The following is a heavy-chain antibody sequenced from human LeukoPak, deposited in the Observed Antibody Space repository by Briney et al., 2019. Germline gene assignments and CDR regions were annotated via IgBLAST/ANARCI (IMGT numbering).Heavy chain of an antibody. J-gene: IGHJ6*03. V-gene: IGHV4-59*11. D-gene: IGHD5-24*01. CDR3: ARAERARYYYYMDV. CDR1: GGSISSHS. CDR2: IYYSGST. Sequence: PSETLSLTCTVSGGSISSHSWSWIRQPPGKGLEWIGYIYYSGSTNYNPSLKSRVTISVDTSKNQFSLKLSSVTAADTAVYYCARAERARYYYYMDVWGKGTTVTVSS.